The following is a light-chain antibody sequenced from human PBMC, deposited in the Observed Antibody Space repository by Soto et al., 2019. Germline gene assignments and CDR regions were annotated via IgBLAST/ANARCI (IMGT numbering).Light chain of an antibody. Sequence: QSALTQPASVSGSPGQSITISCTGTSSDVGGYNYVSWYQQHPGKAPKLIIYEVSNRPSGVSNRFSGSKSGNTASLTISGLQAEDEADYYCSSYAGNFHFVFGSGTKLTVL. CDR1: SSDVGGYNY. J-gene: IGLJ1*01. CDR3: SSYAGNFHFV. V-gene: IGLV2-14*01. CDR2: EVS.